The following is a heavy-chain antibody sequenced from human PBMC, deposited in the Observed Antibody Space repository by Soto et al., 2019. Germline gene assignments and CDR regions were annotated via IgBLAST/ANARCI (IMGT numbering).Heavy chain of an antibody. D-gene: IGHD3-10*01. CDR3: ARASITMVRGVWFDP. CDR2: IYYSGST. J-gene: IGHJ5*02. Sequence: SETLSLTCTVSGGSISSYYWSWIRQPPGKGLEWIGYIYYSGSTNYNPSLKSRVTISVDTSKNQFSLKLSSVTAADTAVYYCARASITMVRGVWFDPWGQGTLVTVSS. V-gene: IGHV4-59*01. CDR1: GGSISSYY.